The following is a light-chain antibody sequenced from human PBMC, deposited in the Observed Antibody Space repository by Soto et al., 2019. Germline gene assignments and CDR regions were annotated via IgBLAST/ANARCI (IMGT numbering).Light chain of an antibody. V-gene: IGLV2-14*01. CDR2: EVS. CDR1: SSDVGGYND. Sequence: QSALTQPASVSGSPGQSITISCTGTSSDVGGYNDVSWYQQHPGKAPKLMIYEVSNRPSGVSNRFSGSKSGNTASLTISGLQAEDEADYYCSSDTSSSTWVFGGGTKVTVL. J-gene: IGLJ3*02. CDR3: SSDTSSSTWV.